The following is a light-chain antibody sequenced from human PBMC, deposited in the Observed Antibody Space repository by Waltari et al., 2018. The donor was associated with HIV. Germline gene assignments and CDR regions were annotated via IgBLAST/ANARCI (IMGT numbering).Light chain of an antibody. CDR2: RNS. J-gene: IGLJ3*02. Sequence: QSVLTHPPSASGTPGQRVTIPGSGSSSSIGRRIAKVHWYQQPPGAAPKLLIYRNSQRPSGVPDRFSGSKSGTSASLAISAIQSEDEADYYCAIWDGLNGWVFGGGTKVTVL. V-gene: IGLV1-44*01. CDR1: SSSIGRRI. CDR3: AIWDGLNGWV.